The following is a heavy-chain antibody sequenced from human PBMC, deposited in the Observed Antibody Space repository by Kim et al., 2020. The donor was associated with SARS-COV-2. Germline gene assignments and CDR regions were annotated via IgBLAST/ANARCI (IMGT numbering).Heavy chain of an antibody. Sequence: GGSLRLSCAASGFTFRNYDMSWVRQAPGKGLEWVSGISSDSGGTYYTESAKGRFTISRDNSKDTLYLQMHVLRTEDTAVYHCVADPDTFSWHWKFWGHGT. D-gene: IGHD1-1*01. J-gene: IGHJ4*01. CDR3: VADPDTFSWHWKF. CDR1: GFTFRNYD. CDR2: ISSDSGGT. V-gene: IGHV3-23*01.